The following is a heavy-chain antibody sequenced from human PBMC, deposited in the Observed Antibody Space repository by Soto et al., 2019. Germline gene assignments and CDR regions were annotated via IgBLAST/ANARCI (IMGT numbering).Heavy chain of an antibody. J-gene: IGHJ6*03. V-gene: IGHV3-11*01. Sequence: GGYLRLSCAASGFTFSDYYMSWIRQAPGKGLEWVSYISSSGSTIYYADSVKGRFTISRDNAKNSLYLQMNSLRAEDTAVYYCATTPYGSGDYYMDVWGKGTTVTVSS. CDR2: ISSSGSTI. CDR1: GFTFSDYY. D-gene: IGHD3-10*01. CDR3: ATTPYGSGDYYMDV.